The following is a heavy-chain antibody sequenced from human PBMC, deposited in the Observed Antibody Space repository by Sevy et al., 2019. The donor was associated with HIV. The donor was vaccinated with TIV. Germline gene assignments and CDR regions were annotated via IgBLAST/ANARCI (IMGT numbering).Heavy chain of an antibody. CDR3: ASGGSGDVWNYEYYYYGMDV. V-gene: IGHV1-8*02. CDR2: MSPKSGNT. Sequence: ASVKVSCKASGDTFTTYDINWVRQATGQGLEWMGWMSPKSGNTGFAQKFQGRLTMTRDTSISTAYMELSSLRSEDTAVYYRASGGSGDVWNYEYYYYGMDVWGQGTTVTVSS. D-gene: IGHD3-3*01. J-gene: IGHJ6*02. CDR1: GDTFTTYD.